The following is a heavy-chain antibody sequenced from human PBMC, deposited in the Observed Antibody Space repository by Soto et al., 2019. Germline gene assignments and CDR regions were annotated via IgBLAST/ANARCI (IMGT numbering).Heavy chain of an antibody. D-gene: IGHD5-12*01. V-gene: IGHV1-2*02. Sequence: QLVQSGAEVKKPGASVKVSCKTSGPTFIAYYIHWVRQAPGQGLAWMGWVDPKSGGTTYEQSCLGRATMTRDTSINTAYMELNPRTSDDTALYYCARISVDVPEWGQGTLITLSS. CDR3: ARISVDVPE. CDR2: VDPKSGGT. J-gene: IGHJ4*02. CDR1: GPTFIAYY.